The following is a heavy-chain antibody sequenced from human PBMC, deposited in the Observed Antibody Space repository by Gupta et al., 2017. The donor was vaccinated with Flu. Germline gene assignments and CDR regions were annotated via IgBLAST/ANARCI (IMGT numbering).Heavy chain of an antibody. CDR3: ARDFYSQLLDALDL. J-gene: IGHJ3*01. V-gene: IGHV3-23*01. D-gene: IGHD2-15*01. Sequence: EVQLLESGGGLVQRGESLRLSCAASGFAFGIYAMDWVRQAPGKGLEWVEHIGGGGDVHYADSVKGRFTVSRDNSKNTLYLQMNDLRAEDTAIYYCARDFYSQLLDALDLWGQGTLVTVSS. CDR1: GFAFGIYA. CDR2: IGGGGDV.